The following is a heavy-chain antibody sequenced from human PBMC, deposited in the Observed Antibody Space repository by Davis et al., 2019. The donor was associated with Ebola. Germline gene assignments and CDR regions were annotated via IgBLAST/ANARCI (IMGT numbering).Heavy chain of an antibody. CDR2: IGPSGNSF. J-gene: IGHJ4*02. Sequence: PGGSLRLSCEVSGFTFSDYYMSWIRQAPGKGLEWIAYIGPSGNSFYCADSVKGRFTISRDNAKNSLYLQMNSLRAEDTAVYYCAGYSYYYDSSGSPFDYWGQGTLVTVSS. D-gene: IGHD3-22*01. V-gene: IGHV3-11*04. CDR3: AGYSYYYDSSGSPFDY. CDR1: GFTFSDYY.